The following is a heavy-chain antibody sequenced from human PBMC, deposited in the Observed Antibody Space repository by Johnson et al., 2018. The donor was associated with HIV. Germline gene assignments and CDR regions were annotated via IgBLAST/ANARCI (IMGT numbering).Heavy chain of an antibody. CDR3: VWNYVAAFDI. CDR1: GFTFKDHY. CDR2: ISSSDSSI. Sequence: QVQLVESGGGVVQPGRSLRLSCVASGFTFKDHYMSWIRQAPGKGLEWVSYISSSDSSIYYADSVKGRFTISRDNAKNSLYLQMNNLRAEDTALYYCVWNYVAAFDIWGQGTMVTVSS. D-gene: IGHD1-7*01. V-gene: IGHV3-11*04. J-gene: IGHJ3*02.